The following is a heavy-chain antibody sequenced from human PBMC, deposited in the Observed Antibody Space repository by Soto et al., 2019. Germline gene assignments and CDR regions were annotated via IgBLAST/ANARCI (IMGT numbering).Heavy chain of an antibody. D-gene: IGHD3-16*01. CDR1: GFTFSSYG. V-gene: IGHV3-33*01. CDR2: IWYDGSNK. J-gene: IGHJ6*03. Sequence: QVQLVESGGGVVQPGRSLRLSCAASGFTFSSYGMHWVRQAPGKGLEWVAVIWYDGSNKYYADSVKGRFTISRDNAKHTLYLQMNRLRDEDTAVYYCASDGGSGAYYYYYMDVLGKGTTVTVSS. CDR3: ASDGGSGAYYYYYMDV.